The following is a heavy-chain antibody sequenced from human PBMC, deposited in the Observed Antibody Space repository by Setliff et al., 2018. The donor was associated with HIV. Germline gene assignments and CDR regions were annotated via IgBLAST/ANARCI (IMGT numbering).Heavy chain of an antibody. D-gene: IGHD3-10*01. J-gene: IGHJ2*01. V-gene: IGHV4-4*07. CDR1: GDSFSIHY. Sequence: SETLSLTCPVSGDSFSIHYWNWIRQPAGKGLEWIGRIYSSGATSYNPSLRSRVTMSVDTSKNKLSLTLDSMTAADTAVYYCAKDRGYYFDLWGRGIRVTVS. CDR3: AKDRGYYFDL. CDR2: IYSSGAT.